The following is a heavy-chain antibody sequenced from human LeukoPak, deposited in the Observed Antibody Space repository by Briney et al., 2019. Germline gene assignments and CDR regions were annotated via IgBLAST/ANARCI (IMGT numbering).Heavy chain of an antibody. CDR1: GGSFSGYY. CDR3: ARKEWLLGFDP. CDR2: INHSGST. J-gene: IGHJ5*02. V-gene: IGHV4-34*01. Sequence: SETLSLTCAVYGGSFSGYYWSWIRQPPGKGLEWIGEINHSGSTNYNPSLKSRVTISVDTSKNQFSLKLSSVTAADTAVYYCARKEWLLGFDPWGQGTLVTVSS. D-gene: IGHD3-3*01.